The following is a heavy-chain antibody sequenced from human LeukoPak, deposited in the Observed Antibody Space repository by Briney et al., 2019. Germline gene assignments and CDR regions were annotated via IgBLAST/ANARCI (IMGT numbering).Heavy chain of an antibody. D-gene: IGHD6-6*01. CDR1: GFPFSRYA. CDR2: ISYDGSNK. CDR3: ARDKSSSPEYYFDY. Sequence: PGGSLRLSCAASGFPFSRYAMHWVRQAPGKGLEWVAVISYDGSNKYYADSVKGRFTISRDNSKNTLYLQMNSLRAEDTAVYYCARDKSSSPEYYFDYWGQGTLVTVSS. V-gene: IGHV3-30-3*01. J-gene: IGHJ4*02.